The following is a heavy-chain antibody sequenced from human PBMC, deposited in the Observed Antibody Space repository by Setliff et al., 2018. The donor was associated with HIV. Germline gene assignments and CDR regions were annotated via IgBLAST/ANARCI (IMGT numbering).Heavy chain of an antibody. D-gene: IGHD6-19*01. CDR2: IYYSGST. J-gene: IGHJ4*02. V-gene: IGHV4-39*01. Sequence: SETLSLTCTVSGGSISTSSYYLIWVRQPPGEGLEWIGNIYYSGSTYYNPSLQSRITISVDTSQNQFSLKVSSVTASDTAVYYCASQGRSGWLWGGFVSWGQGTLVTVSS. CDR1: GGSISTSSYY. CDR3: ASQGRSGWLWGGFVS.